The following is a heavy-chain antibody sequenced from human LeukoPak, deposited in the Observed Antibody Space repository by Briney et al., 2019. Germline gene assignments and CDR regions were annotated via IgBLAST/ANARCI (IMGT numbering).Heavy chain of an antibody. V-gene: IGHV1-2*02. D-gene: IGHD3-10*01. J-gene: IGHJ6*03. CDR3: ARDYGSGSYYKTYYYYMDV. CDR1: GYTFTGYY. CDR2: INPNSGGT. Sequence: GASVKVSCKASGYTFTGYYMHWVRQAPGQGLEWMGWINPNSGGTNYAQKFQGRVTMTRDTSISTAYMELSRLRSDDTAVYYCARDYGSGSYYKTYYYYMDVWGKGTTVTVSS.